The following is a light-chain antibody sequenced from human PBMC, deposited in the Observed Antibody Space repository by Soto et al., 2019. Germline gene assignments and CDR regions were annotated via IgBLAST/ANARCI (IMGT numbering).Light chain of an antibody. CDR2: GAS. CDR1: ESVRSN. J-gene: IGKJ2*01. V-gene: IGKV1-39*01. Sequence: DIQMTQSPYSLSASVGDRVTITCRASESVRSNLNWYQQKPGKAPKLLIYGASSLQSGVPSRFSGSGSGTDFTLIISSLQPEDFATYYCQQSYVTPRTFGQGTKLEIK. CDR3: QQSYVTPRT.